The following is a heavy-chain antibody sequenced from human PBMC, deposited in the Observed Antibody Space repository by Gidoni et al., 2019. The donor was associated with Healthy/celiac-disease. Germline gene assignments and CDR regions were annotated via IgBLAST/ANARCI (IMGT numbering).Heavy chain of an antibody. J-gene: IGHJ4*02. D-gene: IGHD3-10*01. CDR3: ARGMVRGVLGAFDY. Sequence: QVQLVESGGGMVQPGRSLRRTCSASGFTFSSYAMHWVRQAPGKGLEWVVVISYDGSNKYYADSVKGRFPISRDTSKNTLYLHMLRLRAAATAVYYCARGMVRGVLGAFDYWGQGTLVTVSS. V-gene: IGHV3-30*04. CDR1: GFTFSSYA. CDR2: ISYDGSNK.